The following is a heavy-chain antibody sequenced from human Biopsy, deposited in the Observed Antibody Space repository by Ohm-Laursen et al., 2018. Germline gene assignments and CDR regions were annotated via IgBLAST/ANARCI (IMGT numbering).Heavy chain of an antibody. V-gene: IGHV4-34*01. CDR1: GGSFSGSY. J-gene: IGHJ4*02. CDR2: MSHSGST. D-gene: IGHD5-12*01. CDR3: ARWEVGYSANDLRFDY. Sequence: SDTLSLTCAVYGGSFSGSYWTWIRQPPGKGLEWLGEMSHSGSTNHNPSLKIRVTISMDMSKNQFSLKLTSVTAADTAVYYCARWEVGYSANDLRFDYWGQGTLVIVSS.